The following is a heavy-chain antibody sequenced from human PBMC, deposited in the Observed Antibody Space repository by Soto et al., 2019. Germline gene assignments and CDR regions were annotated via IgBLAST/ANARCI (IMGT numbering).Heavy chain of an antibody. CDR1: GFSLSTSGMC. D-gene: IGHD6-19*01. CDR3: ARIGSRYSSGWYGMDV. CDR2: IDWDDDK. Sequence: SGPTLVNPTQTLTLTCTFSGFSLSTSGMCVSWIRQPPGKALEWLALIDWDDDKYYSTSLKTRLTISKDTSKNQVVLTMTNMDPVDTATYYCARIGSRYSSGWYGMDVWGQGTTVTVSS. J-gene: IGHJ6*02. V-gene: IGHV2-70*01.